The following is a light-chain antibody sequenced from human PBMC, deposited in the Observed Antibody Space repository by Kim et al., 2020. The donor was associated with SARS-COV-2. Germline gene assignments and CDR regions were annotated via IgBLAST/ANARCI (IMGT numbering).Light chain of an antibody. V-gene: IGLV3-19*01. CDR3: GSRDTNHNVI. CDR2: GKN. J-gene: IGLJ2*01. CDR1: SLRSYY. Sequence: ALGQTARITFQGDSLRSYYASCYQQRPGQAPMLVIYGKNNRPSEIPDRFSGSSSGNTASLTITGAQAEDEADYYCGSRDTNHNVIFGGGTNLTVL.